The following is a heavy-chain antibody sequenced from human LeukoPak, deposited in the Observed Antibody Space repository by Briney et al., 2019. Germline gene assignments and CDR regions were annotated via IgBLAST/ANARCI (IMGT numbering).Heavy chain of an antibody. CDR3: AKATGYLL. D-gene: IGHD1-14*01. Sequence: GGSLRLSCAASGFTFSSYAMSWVCQAPGKGLEWVSTISNSDGGTYYADSVKGRFTISRDNSENTLYLHMNSLRAEDTAVYYCAKATGYLLWGQGTLVTVSS. CDR2: ISNSDGGT. V-gene: IGHV3-23*01. CDR1: GFTFSSYA. J-gene: IGHJ4*02.